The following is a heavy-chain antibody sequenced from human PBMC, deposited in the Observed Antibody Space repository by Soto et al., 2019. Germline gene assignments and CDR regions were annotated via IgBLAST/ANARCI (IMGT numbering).Heavy chain of an antibody. D-gene: IGHD2-2*03. CDR2: ISAYNGNT. CDR3: ARSSLGYCSSTSCYAFDI. V-gene: IGHV1-18*01. J-gene: IGHJ3*02. Sequence: GASVKVCCKASGYTFTSYGISWVRQDPGQGLEWMGWISAYNGNTNYAQKLQGRVTMTTDTSTSTAYMELRSLRSDDTAVYYCARSSLGYCSSTSCYAFDIWGQGTMVTVSS. CDR1: GYTFTSYG.